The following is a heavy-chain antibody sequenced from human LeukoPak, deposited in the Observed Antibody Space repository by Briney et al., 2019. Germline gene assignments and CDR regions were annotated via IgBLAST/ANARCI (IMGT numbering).Heavy chain of an antibody. CDR1: GFTFSSYS. J-gene: IGHJ4*02. CDR3: ARAHYDFWSGYPLYYFDY. CDR2: ISSSSSYI. V-gene: IGHV3-21*01. D-gene: IGHD3-3*01. Sequence: GGSLRLSCAASGFTFSSYSMNWVRQAPGKGLEWVSSISSSSSYIYYADSVKGRFTISRDNAKNTLYLQMNSLRAEDTAVYYCARAHYDFWSGYPLYYFDYWGQGTLVTVSS.